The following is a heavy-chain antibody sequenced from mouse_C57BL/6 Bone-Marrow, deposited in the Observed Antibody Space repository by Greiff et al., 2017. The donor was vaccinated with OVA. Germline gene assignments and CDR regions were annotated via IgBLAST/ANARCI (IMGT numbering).Heavy chain of an antibody. J-gene: IGHJ3*01. Sequence: VQLQQPGAELVRPGSSVKLSCKASGYTFTSYWMDWVKQRPGQGLEWIGNIYPSDSETHYNQKFKDKATLTVDKSTSTAYMQLSSLTSEDSAVYYCARDWVSYRGAYWGQGTLVTVSA. CDR3: ARDWVSYRGAY. V-gene: IGHV1-61*01. CDR2: IYPSDSET. CDR1: GYTFTSYW. D-gene: IGHD4-1*01.